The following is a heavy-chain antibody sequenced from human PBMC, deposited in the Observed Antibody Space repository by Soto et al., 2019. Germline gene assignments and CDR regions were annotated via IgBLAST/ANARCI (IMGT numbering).Heavy chain of an antibody. CDR1: GFTFTNAW. J-gene: IGHJ4*02. CDR2: IKSKTDGGTT. Sequence: GGSLRLSCAASGFTFTNAWMSWVRQAPGKGLEWVARIKSKTDGGTTDYATPVKGRFTISRDDSKNTLYLQMNSLRAEDTAVYYCARDKRDLRFLEWSYYFDFWGQGTLVTVSS. D-gene: IGHD3-3*01. CDR3: ARDKRDLRFLEWSYYFDF. V-gene: IGHV3-15*01.